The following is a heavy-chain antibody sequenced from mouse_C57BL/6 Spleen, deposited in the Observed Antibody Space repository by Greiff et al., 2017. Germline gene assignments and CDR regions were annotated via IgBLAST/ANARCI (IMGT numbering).Heavy chain of an antibody. CDR2: IHPNSGST. J-gene: IGHJ4*01. V-gene: IGHV1-64*01. CDR1: GYTFTSYW. CDR3: AAIYYGNYDAMDY. Sequence: QVQLQQPGAELVKPGASVKLSCKASGYTFTSYWMHWVKQRPGQGLEWIGMIHPNSGSTNYNEKFKSKATLTVDKSSSTAYMQLSSLTSEDSAVYYCAAIYYGNYDAMDYWGQGTSGTVSS. D-gene: IGHD2-1*01.